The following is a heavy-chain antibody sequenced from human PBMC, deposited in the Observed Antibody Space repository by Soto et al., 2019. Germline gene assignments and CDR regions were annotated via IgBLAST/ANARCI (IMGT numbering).Heavy chain of an antibody. D-gene: IGHD4-17*01. CDR3: ENNRYGDYLQYGMDG. CDR2: ISRTGGST. Sequence: EVQLLESGGDLVQPGGSLRLSCATSGFTFSLYAMTWVRQAPGKGLEWVSAISRTGGSTYYADSVKRRFTISRDNSEKTLFLQMNSLRAENTAVYYCENNRYGDYLQYGMDGWGQGTTVTVSS. V-gene: IGHV3-23*01. CDR1: GFTFSLYA. J-gene: IGHJ6*02.